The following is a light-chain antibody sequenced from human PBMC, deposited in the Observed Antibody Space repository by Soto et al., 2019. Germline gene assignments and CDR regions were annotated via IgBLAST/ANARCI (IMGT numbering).Light chain of an antibody. Sequence: EIVMTQSPANLSVSPGERATLSCRASQSVASKLAWYQQKPGQAPRLLIYDASRRATGIPARFSGSGSGTEFSLTISSLQSEDFAVYHCQQYNNWPLTFGGGTKVEIK. CDR1: QSVASK. CDR3: QQYNNWPLT. CDR2: DAS. J-gene: IGKJ4*01. V-gene: IGKV3-15*01.